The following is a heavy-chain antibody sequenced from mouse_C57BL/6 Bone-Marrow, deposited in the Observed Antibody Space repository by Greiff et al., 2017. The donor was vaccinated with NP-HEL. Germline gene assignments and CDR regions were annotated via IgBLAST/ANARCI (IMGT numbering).Heavy chain of an antibody. CDR2: IYPGGGYT. Sequence: QVQLQQSGAELVRPGTSVKMSCKASGYTFTNYWIGWAKQRPGHGLEWIGDIYPGGGYTNYNEKFKGKATLTADKSSSTAYMQFSSLTSEDSAIYYCARRGTDYYYGSSYDYWGQGTTLTVSS. V-gene: IGHV1-63*01. J-gene: IGHJ2*01. CDR1: GYTFTNYW. CDR3: ARRGTDYYYGSSYDY. D-gene: IGHD1-1*01.